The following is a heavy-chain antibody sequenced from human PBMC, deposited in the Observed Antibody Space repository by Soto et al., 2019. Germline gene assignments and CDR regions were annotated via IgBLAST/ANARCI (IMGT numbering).Heavy chain of an antibody. CDR3: ATTRGGVAAKRFDY. CDR2: ISSSSSTI. CDR1: GFTFSSYS. Sequence: PGGSLRLSCAASGFTFSSYSMNWVRQAPGKGLEWVSYISSSSSTIYYADSVKGRFTISRDNAKNSLYLQMNSLSAADTAVYYCATTRGGVAAKRFDYWGQGTLVTVSS. J-gene: IGHJ4*02. V-gene: IGHV3-48*01. D-gene: IGHD2-15*01.